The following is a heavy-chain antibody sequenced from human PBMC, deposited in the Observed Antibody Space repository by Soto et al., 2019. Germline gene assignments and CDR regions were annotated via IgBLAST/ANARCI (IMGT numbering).Heavy chain of an antibody. CDR1: GISFSDAW. J-gene: IGHJ4*02. CDR2: IKSKADGGAT. D-gene: IGHD3-10*01. CDR3: ATDRGSGSGAIDY. Sequence: EVLLVESGGGLVKPGGSPRLSCAASGISFSDAWMNWVRQAPGKGLEWVGRIKSKADGGATDYAAPVKGRFTISRDDSETTLELQMSNLKTEDTAVYYCATDRGSGSGAIDYWGQGTLVTVSS. V-gene: IGHV3-15*07.